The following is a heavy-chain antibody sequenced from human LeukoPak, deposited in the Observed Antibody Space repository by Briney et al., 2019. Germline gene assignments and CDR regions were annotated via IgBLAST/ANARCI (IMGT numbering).Heavy chain of an antibody. CDR1: GCTFSSYA. CDR2: ISGSGGST. V-gene: IGHV3-23*01. J-gene: IGHJ3*02. CDR3: AKDLQYVAVAPRTFDS. D-gene: IGHD6-19*01. Sequence: GGSLTLSCAASGCTFSSYAMSWVRQPPGKGLEWVSAISGSGGSTYYADSVNGRFTISRDNSKNALYLQMNSLRAEDTAVYYCAKDLQYVAVAPRTFDSWGQGTVVTVSS.